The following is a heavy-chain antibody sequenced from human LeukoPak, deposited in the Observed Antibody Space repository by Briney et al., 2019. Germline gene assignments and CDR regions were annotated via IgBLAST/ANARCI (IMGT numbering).Heavy chain of an antibody. CDR1: GYTLTELS. Sequence: ATVKVSCKVSGYTLTELSMHWVRQAPGKGLEWMGGFDPEDGETIYAQKFQGRVTMTEDTSTDTAYMELSSLRSEDTAVYYCATVSDSSGWYYAFDIWGQGTMVTVSS. D-gene: IGHD6-19*01. CDR3: ATVSDSSGWYYAFDI. V-gene: IGHV1-24*01. J-gene: IGHJ3*02. CDR2: FDPEDGET.